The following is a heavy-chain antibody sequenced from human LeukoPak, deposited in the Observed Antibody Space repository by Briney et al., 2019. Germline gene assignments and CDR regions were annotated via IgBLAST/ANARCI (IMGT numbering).Heavy chain of an antibody. CDR1: GYAFTSYG. D-gene: IGHD2-2*01. Sequence: ASVKVSCKASGYAFTSYGISWVRQAPGQGLERMGWISAYSGNTNYAQKLQGRVTMTTDTSTSTAYMELRSLRSDDTAVYYCARGGGVPVAIIIDYYYYMDVWGKGTTVTVSS. CDR3: ARGGGVPVAIIIDYYYYMDV. J-gene: IGHJ6*03. CDR2: ISAYSGNT. V-gene: IGHV1-18*01.